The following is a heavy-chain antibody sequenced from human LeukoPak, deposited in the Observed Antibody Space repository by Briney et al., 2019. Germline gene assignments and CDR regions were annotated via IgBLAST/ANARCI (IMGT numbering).Heavy chain of an antibody. V-gene: IGHV1-2*02. CDR2: INPNSGGT. CDR1: GFTFTGYY. D-gene: IGHD4-23*01. CDR3: ARDLYGGTSATFDY. J-gene: IGHJ4*02. Sequence: ASVKVFCKASGFTFTGYYMHWVRQAPGRGLEWMGWINPNSGGTYYAQKFQGRVTMTSDTSISSAYMELSRLRSDDRAVYYCARDLYGGTSATFDYWGQGTLVTVSS.